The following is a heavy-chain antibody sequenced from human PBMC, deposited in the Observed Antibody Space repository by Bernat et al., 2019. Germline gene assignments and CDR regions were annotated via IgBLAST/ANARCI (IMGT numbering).Heavy chain of an antibody. V-gene: IGHV3-30*18. Sequence: QVQLVESGGGVVQPGRSLRLSCAASGFTFSSYGMHWVRQAPGKGLEWVAVISYDGSNKYYADSVKGRFTISRDNSKNTLYLQMNSLRAEDTAVYYCAKTHHTYYADYYYGMDVWGQGTTVTVSS. CDR3: AKTHHTYYADYYYGMDV. CDR2: ISYDGSNK. J-gene: IGHJ6*02. D-gene: IGHD1-26*01. CDR1: GFTFSSYG.